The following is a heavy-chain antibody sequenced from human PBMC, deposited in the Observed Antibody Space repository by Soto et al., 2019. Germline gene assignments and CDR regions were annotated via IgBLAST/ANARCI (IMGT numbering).Heavy chain of an antibody. CDR1: GFTFSSYA. Sequence: EVQLVESGGGLVQPGGSLRLSCAASGFTFSSYAMHWVRQAPGKGLEYVSAISSNGGSTYYANSVKGRFTISRDNSKNTLYLQMGSLRAEDMAVYYCARDAYSGYCSSPSCPYHYYYYMDVWGKGTTVTVSS. V-gene: IGHV3-64*01. CDR3: ARDAYSGYCSSPSCPYHYYYYMDV. CDR2: ISSNGGST. D-gene: IGHD2-2*01. J-gene: IGHJ6*03.